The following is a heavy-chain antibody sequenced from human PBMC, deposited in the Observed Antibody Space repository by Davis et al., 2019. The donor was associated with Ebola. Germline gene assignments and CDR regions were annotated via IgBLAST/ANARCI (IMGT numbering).Heavy chain of an antibody. CDR3: ARGSLYCWFDP. Sequence: MPSETLSLTCTVSGGSISSGDYYWSWIRQPPGKGLEWIGYIYYSGSTYYNPSLKSRVTISVDTSKNQFSLKLSSVTAADTAVYYCARGSLYCWFDPWGQGTLVTVSS. CDR1: GGSISSGDYY. CDR2: IYYSGST. D-gene: IGHD2-15*01. J-gene: IGHJ5*02. V-gene: IGHV4-30-4*01.